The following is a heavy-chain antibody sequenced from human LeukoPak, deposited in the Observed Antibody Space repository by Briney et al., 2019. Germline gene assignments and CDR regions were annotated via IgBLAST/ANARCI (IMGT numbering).Heavy chain of an antibody. V-gene: IGHV3-30*18. D-gene: IGHD6-19*01. CDR1: GFTFSSYG. Sequence: GGSLRLSCAASGFTFSSYGMHWVRQAPGKGLEWVAVISYDGSNKYYADSVKGRSTISRDNSKNTLYLQMNSLRAEDTAVYYCAKRWIAVATDAFDIWGQGTMVTVSS. CDR3: AKRWIAVATDAFDI. CDR2: ISYDGSNK. J-gene: IGHJ3*02.